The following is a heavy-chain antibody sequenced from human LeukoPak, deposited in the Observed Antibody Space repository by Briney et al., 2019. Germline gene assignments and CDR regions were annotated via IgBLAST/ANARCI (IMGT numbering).Heavy chain of an antibody. Sequence: GGALRLSCSAPGFTFSDYYMSWIRQAPGKGPEWVSYICSSGSTIYYADSVKGRFTISRDNAKNSLYLQMNSLRAEDTAVYYCARGGDIAVAGNGAFDIWGQGTMVTVSS. D-gene: IGHD6-19*01. V-gene: IGHV3-11*01. CDR2: ICSSGSTI. J-gene: IGHJ3*02. CDR3: ARGGDIAVAGNGAFDI. CDR1: GFTFSDYY.